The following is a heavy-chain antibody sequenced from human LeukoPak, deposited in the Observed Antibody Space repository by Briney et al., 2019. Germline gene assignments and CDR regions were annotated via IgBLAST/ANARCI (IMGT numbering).Heavy chain of an antibody. CDR1: GFTFTGYY. CDR2: INPNSGGT. D-gene: IGHD3-22*01. CDR3: ARTQYYYDSSGLLGGFDY. V-gene: IGHV1-2*02. J-gene: IGHJ4*02. Sequence: ASVKVSCKASGFTFTGYYMHWVRQAPGQGLEWMGWINPNSGGTNYAQKFQGRVTMTRDTSISTAYMELSRLRSDDTAVYYCARTQYYYDSSGLLGGFDYWGQGTLVTVSS.